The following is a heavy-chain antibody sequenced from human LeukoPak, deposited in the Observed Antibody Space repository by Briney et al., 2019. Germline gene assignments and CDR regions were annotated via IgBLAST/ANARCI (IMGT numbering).Heavy chain of an antibody. Sequence: PGGSLRLSCSASGFTFADYGLGWVRQAPGMGLEWVAFTRSKLYGAAPAYDATVRGTFSVSRDDYTISCQLNMHSPKTAAISCFYCARGRTVTGAKYYFNYWSQGSLVTASS. V-gene: IGHV3-49*04. CDR1: GFTFADYG. CDR2: TRSKLYGAAP. J-gene: IGHJ4*02. CDR3: ARGRTVTGAKYYFNY. D-gene: IGHD3/OR15-3a*01.